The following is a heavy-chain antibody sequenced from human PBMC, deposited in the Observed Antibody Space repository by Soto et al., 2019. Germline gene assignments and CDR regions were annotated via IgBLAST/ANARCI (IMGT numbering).Heavy chain of an antibody. CDR3: AKDVLPTDYDFWSGLPMDV. CDR1: GFTFSSYA. V-gene: IGHV3-23*01. D-gene: IGHD3-3*01. Sequence: PGGSLRLSCAASGFTFSSYAMNWVRQAPGEGLGWVSAISGSGGSTYYADSVKGRFTISRDNSKNTLYLQMNRLRAEDTEVYNYAKDVLPTDYDFWSGLPMDVWGKGTTVTVSS. J-gene: IGHJ6*03. CDR2: ISGSGGST.